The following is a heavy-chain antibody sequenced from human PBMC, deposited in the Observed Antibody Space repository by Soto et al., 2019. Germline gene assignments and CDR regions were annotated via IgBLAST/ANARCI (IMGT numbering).Heavy chain of an antibody. CDR3: ARLLPAARSLFDY. CDR1: GGSFSGYY. D-gene: IGHD2-2*01. J-gene: IGHJ4*02. Sequence: SETLSPTCNVYGGSFSGYYWSWIRQPPGKGLEWIGEINHSGSTNYNASLKSRVTISVDTSRNLFSLKLSSVTAADTAVYYCARLLPAARSLFDYWGQGTQVTVSS. CDR2: INHSGST. V-gene: IGHV4-34*01.